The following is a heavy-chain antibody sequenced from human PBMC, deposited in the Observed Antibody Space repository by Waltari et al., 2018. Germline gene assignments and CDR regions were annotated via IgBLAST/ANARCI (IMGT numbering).Heavy chain of an antibody. Sequence: EMQVVESGGDLVQPGGSLRLSCAASVFTFSSHWMNWVRQAPGKGGEGVANIKKGGSEECYGDAVKGRFTMSRDNAENTLYLQMDSLRDGDTAVYYWARRGVGRGFDIWGQGTMVTVSS. CDR3: ARRGVGRGFDI. V-gene: IGHV3-7*04. J-gene: IGHJ3*02. CDR1: VFTFSSHW. D-gene: IGHD3-10*01. CDR2: IKKGGSEE.